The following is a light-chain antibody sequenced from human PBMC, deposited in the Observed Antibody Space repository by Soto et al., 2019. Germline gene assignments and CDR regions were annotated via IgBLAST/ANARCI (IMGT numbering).Light chain of an antibody. CDR3: QQYGTSPLT. CDR1: RSISSS. V-gene: IGKV3-20*01. J-gene: IGKJ4*01. CDR2: GAS. Sequence: ETVMTQSPATLSVSPGEGATLSCRASRSISSSLAWYQQKPGRAPRLLIHGASNRATGIPDRFSGSGSGTDFTLTITRLEPEDSAVYYCQQYGTSPLTFGGGTKVDIK.